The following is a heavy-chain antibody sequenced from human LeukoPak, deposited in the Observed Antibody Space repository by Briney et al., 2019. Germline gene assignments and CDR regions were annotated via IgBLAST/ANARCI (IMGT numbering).Heavy chain of an antibody. V-gene: IGHV3-53*01. J-gene: IGHJ4*02. D-gene: IGHD6-19*01. CDR1: GFTVSSNY. Sequence: SGRSLRLSCAASGFTVSSNYMSWVRQAPGKGLEWVSVIYSGGSTYYADSVKGRFTISRDNSKNTLYLQMNSLRAEDTAVYYCARDLPYSSGWYSDYWGQGTLVTVSS. CDR3: ARDLPYSSGWYSDY. CDR2: IYSGGST.